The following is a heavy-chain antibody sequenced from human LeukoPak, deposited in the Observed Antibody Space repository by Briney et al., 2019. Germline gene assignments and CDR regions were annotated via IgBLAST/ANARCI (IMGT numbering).Heavy chain of an antibody. D-gene: IGHD6-13*01. J-gene: IGHJ5*02. CDR1: GFTFSSYA. V-gene: IGHV3-7*01. CDR2: IKQDGSEK. Sequence: GGSLRLSCAASGFTFSSYAMSWVRQAPGKGLEWVANIKQDGSEKYYVDSVKGRFTISRDNAKNSLYLQMNSLRAEDTAVYYCARDGGSSWYVIFNGNWFDPWGQGTLVTVSS. CDR3: ARDGGSSWYVIFNGNWFDP.